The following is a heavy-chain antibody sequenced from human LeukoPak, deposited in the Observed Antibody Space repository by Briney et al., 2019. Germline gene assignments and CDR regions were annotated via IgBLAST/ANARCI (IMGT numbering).Heavy chain of an antibody. D-gene: IGHD2-2*01. J-gene: IGHJ6*02. CDR1: GFTFSSYA. CDR3: ARDREYQHHPKYYYYGMDV. CDR2: ISYDGSNK. V-gene: IGHV3-30-3*01. Sequence: GRSLRLSCAASGFTFSSYAMHWVRQAPGKGLEWVAVISYDGSNKYYADSVKGRFTISRDNSKNTLYLQMNSLRAEDTAVYYCARDREYQHHPKYYYYGMDVWGQGTTVTVSS.